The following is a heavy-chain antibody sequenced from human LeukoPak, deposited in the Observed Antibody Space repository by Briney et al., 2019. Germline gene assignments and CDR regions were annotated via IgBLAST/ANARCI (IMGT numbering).Heavy chain of an antibody. Sequence: ASVKVSCKTSGYTFTAYHIHWVRQAPGQGLEWMGWIDPNSGVTNYAQRFQVRVAMTRDTSISSAYMELSRLRSDDTAVYYCARVMPLYYFDSWGQGTLVTVSS. J-gene: IGHJ4*02. D-gene: IGHD2-2*01. CDR2: IDPNSGVT. CDR1: GYTFTAYH. V-gene: IGHV1-2*02. CDR3: ARVMPLYYFDS.